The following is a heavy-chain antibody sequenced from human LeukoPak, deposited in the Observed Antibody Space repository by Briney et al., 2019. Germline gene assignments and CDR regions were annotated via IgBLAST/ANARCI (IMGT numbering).Heavy chain of an antibody. CDR1: GFTFSSYE. Sequence: GGSLRLSCAASGFTFSSYEMIWVRQAPGKGLEWVSYIDTSGGTMYYADSVKGRFTISRDNSKNTLYLQMNSLRAEDTAVYYCAKRAFYDSRGYYYLYYFDNWGQGTLVTVSS. J-gene: IGHJ4*02. V-gene: IGHV3-48*03. CDR3: AKRAFYDSRGYYYLYYFDN. CDR2: IDTSGGTM. D-gene: IGHD3-22*01.